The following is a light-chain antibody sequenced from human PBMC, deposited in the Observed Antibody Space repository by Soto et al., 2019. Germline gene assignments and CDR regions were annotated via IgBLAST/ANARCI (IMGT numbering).Light chain of an antibody. CDR1: SRDVGGYNY. V-gene: IGLV2-14*01. J-gene: IGLJ1*01. CDR3: SSYTSSSTLEV. CDR2: DVS. Sequence: QSVLTQPAPVSGSPGQSITISCTGTSRDVGGYNYVSWYQQHPGKAPKLMIYDVSNRPSGVSNRFSGSKSGNTASLTISGLQAEDEADYYCSSYTSSSTLEVFGTGTKVTV.